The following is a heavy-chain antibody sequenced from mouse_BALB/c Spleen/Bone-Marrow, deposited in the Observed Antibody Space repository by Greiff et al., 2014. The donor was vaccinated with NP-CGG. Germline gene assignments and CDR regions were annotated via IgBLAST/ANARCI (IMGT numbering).Heavy chain of an antibody. V-gene: IGHV1-9*01. CDR2: ILPGSGST. D-gene: IGHD2-1*01. Sequence: VQLQQSGAELMKPGASVKISCKATGYTFSSYWIEWVKQRPGHGLEWIGEILPGSGSTNYNEKFKGKATFTADTSSNTAYMQLSSRTSEDSAVYYWARNGNYPAWFAYWGQGTLVTVSA. CDR1: GYTFSSYW. J-gene: IGHJ3*01. CDR3: ARNGNYPAWFAY.